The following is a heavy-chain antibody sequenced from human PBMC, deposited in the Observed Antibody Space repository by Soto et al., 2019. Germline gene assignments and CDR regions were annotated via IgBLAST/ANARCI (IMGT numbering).Heavy chain of an antibody. CDR2: INAGNGNT. D-gene: IGHD3-22*01. CDR3: ASKKGPITMIVLAFDI. Sequence: ASVKVSCKASGYTFPGYYMHWVRQAPGQRLEWMGWINAGNGNTKYSQKFQGRVTITRDTSASTAYMELSSLRSEDTAVYYCASKKGPITMIVLAFDIWGQGTMVTVSS. V-gene: IGHV1-3*01. J-gene: IGHJ3*02. CDR1: GYTFPGYY.